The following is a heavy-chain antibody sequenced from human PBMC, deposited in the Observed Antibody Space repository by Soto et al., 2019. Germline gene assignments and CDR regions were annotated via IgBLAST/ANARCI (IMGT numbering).Heavy chain of an antibody. CDR1: GGSISSGDYY. CDR2: IYYSGST. D-gene: IGHD3-3*01. CDR3: AKEPVSITIFGVNGMDV. V-gene: IGHV4-30-4*01. Sequence: QVQLQESGPGLVKPSQTLSLTCTVSGGSISSGDYYWSWIRQPPGKGPEWIGYIYYSGSTYYNPSLKSRVTISVDTSKNQFSLKLSSVTAADTAVYYCAKEPVSITIFGVNGMDVWGQGTTVTVSS. J-gene: IGHJ6*02.